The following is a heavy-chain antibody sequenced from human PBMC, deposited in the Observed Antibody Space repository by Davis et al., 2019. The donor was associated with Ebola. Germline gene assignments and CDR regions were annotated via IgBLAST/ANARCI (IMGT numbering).Heavy chain of an antibody. J-gene: IGHJ4*02. V-gene: IGHV3-21*01. Sequence: GESLKISCAASGFTFSDHSMIWVRQAPGKGLEWVASIGSTGNYDHYSHSLRGRFTISRDNGKNSMYLQMHSLRAEDTALYYCARGGRWALVLDFWGQGTLVTVSS. CDR1: GFTFSDHS. CDR3: ARGGRWALVLDF. CDR2: IGSTGNYD. D-gene: IGHD5-24*01.